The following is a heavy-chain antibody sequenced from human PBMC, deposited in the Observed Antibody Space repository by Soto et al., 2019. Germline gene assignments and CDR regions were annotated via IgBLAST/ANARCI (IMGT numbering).Heavy chain of an antibody. V-gene: IGHV3-30*03. Sequence: LRLSCAASGFAFTNYGIHWVRQAPGKGLEWVAHISNDGSKKFYGDSVKGRFTISRDNSENTVYLQMTSLRPDDTAVFYCARDVAMPTGLGLGYWGQGTLVTVSS. CDR3: ARDVAMPTGLGLGY. CDR1: GFAFTNYG. CDR2: ISNDGSKK. D-gene: IGHD6-19*01. J-gene: IGHJ4*02.